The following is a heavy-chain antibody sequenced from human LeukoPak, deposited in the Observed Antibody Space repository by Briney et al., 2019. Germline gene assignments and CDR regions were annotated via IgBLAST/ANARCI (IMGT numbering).Heavy chain of an antibody. Sequence: ASVKVSCKASGYTFTNYYIHWVRQAPGQGLEWMGIINPSGGSTNFAQKFQGRVTMTTDTSTITVYMELSSLRSEDTAVYYCTTRGSSDYWGQGTLVTVSS. CDR1: GYTFTNYY. D-gene: IGHD1-14*01. V-gene: IGHV1-46*01. CDR3: TTRGSSDY. CDR2: INPSGGST. J-gene: IGHJ4*02.